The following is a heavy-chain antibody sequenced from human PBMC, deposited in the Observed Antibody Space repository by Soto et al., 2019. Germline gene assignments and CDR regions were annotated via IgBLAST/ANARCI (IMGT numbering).Heavy chain of an antibody. CDR3: ARGTYDSSGDDAFDI. CDR2: MNPNSGNT. V-gene: IGHV1-8*01. Sequence: ASVKVSCKASGYTFTSYDINWVRQATGQGLEWIGWMNPNSGNTGYAQKLQGRVTMTTDTSTSTAYMELRSLRSDDTAVYYCARGTYDSSGDDAFDIWGQGTMVTVSS. J-gene: IGHJ3*02. D-gene: IGHD3-22*01. CDR1: GYTFTSYD.